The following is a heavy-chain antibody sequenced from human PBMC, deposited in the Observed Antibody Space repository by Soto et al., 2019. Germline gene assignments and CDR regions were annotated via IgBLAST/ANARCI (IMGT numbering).Heavy chain of an antibody. D-gene: IGHD2-15*01. CDR2: INAGNGNT. CDR1: GYTFTNYA. J-gene: IGHJ4*02. CDR3: ARMRATPDDY. Sequence: ASVKVSCKASGYTFTNYAMHWVRQAPGQGLEWMGWINAGNGNTKYSQKFQGRVSITRDTSASTAYMELSSLRAEDTAVYYCARMRATPDDYWGQGTLVTVSS. V-gene: IGHV1-3*01.